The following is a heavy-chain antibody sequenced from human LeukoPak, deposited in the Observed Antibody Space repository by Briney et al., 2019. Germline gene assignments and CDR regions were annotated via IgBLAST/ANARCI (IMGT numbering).Heavy chain of an antibody. CDR1: GFTFSTSG. V-gene: IGHV3-33*05. Sequence: GGSLRLSCAASGFTFSTSGMHWVRQAPGKGLEWVAVISYDGNNKYYADSVKGRFTISRDNSKNTLYLQMNSLRAEDTAVYYCATYYYDSSGYYPDAFDIWGQGTMVTVSS. CDR2: ISYDGNNK. D-gene: IGHD3-22*01. CDR3: ATYYYDSSGYYPDAFDI. J-gene: IGHJ3*02.